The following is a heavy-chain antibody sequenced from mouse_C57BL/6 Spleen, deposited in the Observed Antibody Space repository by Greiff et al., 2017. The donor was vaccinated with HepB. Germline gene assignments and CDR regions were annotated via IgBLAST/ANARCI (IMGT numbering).Heavy chain of an antibody. V-gene: IGHV1-18*01. CDR1: GYTFTDYN. CDR3: ARRYYGNRRGFDY. D-gene: IGHD1-1*01. Sequence: DVKLQESGPELVKPGASVKIPCKASGYTFTDYNMDWVKQSHGKSLEWIGDINPNNGGTIYNQKFKGKATLTVDKSSSTAYMELRSLTSEDTAVYYCARRYYGNRRGFDYWGQGTTLTVSS. J-gene: IGHJ2*01. CDR2: INPNNGGT.